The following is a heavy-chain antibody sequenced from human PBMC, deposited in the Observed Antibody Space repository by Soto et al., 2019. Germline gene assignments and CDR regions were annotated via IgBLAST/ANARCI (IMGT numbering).Heavy chain of an antibody. CDR3: ARDGTLYDSSGYYYLY. J-gene: IGHJ4*02. CDR2: IIPMFGKA. D-gene: IGHD3-22*01. Sequence: ASVKVSCKASGGTFSRYAINWVRQAPGQGLEWMGGIIPMFGKANYAQKFQGRVAITADESTSTGYMELRSLISEDTAVYYCARDGTLYDSSGYYYLYRGQGTLVTVSS. CDR1: GGTFSRYA. V-gene: IGHV1-69*13.